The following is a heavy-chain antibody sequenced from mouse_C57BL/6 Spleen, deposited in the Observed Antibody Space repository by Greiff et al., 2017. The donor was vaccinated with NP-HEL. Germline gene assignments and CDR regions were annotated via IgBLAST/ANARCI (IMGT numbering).Heavy chain of an antibody. D-gene: IGHD2-5*01. CDR3: TAYSNYVGFAY. CDR2: IDPENGDT. Sequence: EVQLQQSGAELVRPGASVKLSCTASGFNIKDYYMHWVKQRPEQGLEWIGWIDPENGDTEYASKFQGKATITADTSSNTAYLQLSSLTSEDTAVYYCTAYSNYVGFAYWGQGTLVTVSA. J-gene: IGHJ3*01. CDR1: GFNIKDYY. V-gene: IGHV14-4*01.